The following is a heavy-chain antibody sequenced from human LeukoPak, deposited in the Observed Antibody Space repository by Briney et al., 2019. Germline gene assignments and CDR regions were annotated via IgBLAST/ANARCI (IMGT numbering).Heavy chain of an antibody. CDR3: ARHPRGRLIVVVPAAIDY. CDR1: GYSFTSYW. CDR2: IDPSDSYT. J-gene: IGHJ4*02. V-gene: IGHV5-10-1*01. Sequence: GESLKISCKGSGYSFTSYWISWVRQMPGKGLEWMGRIDPSDSYTNYSPSFQGHVTISAAKSISTAYLQWSSLKASDTAMYYCARHPRGRLIVVVPAAIDYWGQGTLVTVSS. D-gene: IGHD2-2*02.